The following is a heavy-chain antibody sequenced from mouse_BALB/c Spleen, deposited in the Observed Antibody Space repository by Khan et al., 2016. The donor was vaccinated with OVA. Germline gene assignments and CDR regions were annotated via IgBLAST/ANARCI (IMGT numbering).Heavy chain of an antibody. D-gene: IGHD1-1*01. V-gene: IGHV3-2*02. CDR3: ARRVLLLYCYFDV. CDR1: GYSITSDYA. Sequence: VQLKESGPGLVKPSQSLSLPCTVTGYSITSDYAWNWIRQFPGNKLEWMGYISYSGSTYYNPSHTHRTSVTRATSKNQFFLKLNFVTTEDTATSYSARRVLLLYCYFDVWGAGTTVTVSS. J-gene: IGHJ1*01. CDR2: ISYSGST.